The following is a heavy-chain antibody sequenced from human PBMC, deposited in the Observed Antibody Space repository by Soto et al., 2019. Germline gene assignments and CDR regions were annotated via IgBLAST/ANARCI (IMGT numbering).Heavy chain of an antibody. CDR1: GFTFSSYA. CDR2: ISGSGGST. CDR3: VKDRHSSGWLSRDY. V-gene: IGHV3-23*01. D-gene: IGHD6-19*01. Sequence: EVQLLESGGGLVQPGGSLRLSCAASGFTFSSYAMSWVRQAPGKGLEWVSAISGSGGSTYYADSVKGRFTISRDNSKNTLYLQMNSLRAEDTAVYYCVKDRHSSGWLSRDYWGQGTLVTVSS. J-gene: IGHJ4*02.